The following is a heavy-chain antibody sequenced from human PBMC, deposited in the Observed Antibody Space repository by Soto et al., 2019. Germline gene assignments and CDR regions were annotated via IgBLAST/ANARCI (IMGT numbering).Heavy chain of an antibody. V-gene: IGHV4-4*02. CDR2: IHHSGRT. Sequence: QVQLQESGPGLVKPSRTLSLTCAVSGDSISSDKWWSWVRQPPGKGLEWIGEIHHSGRTNYNPSLKSRVTILVEKSKNQVSLELSSMTAADTAVYYCARGGDWQFDYWGQGTLVTVSS. D-gene: IGHD2-21*02. CDR3: ARGGDWQFDY. J-gene: IGHJ4*02. CDR1: GDSISSDKW.